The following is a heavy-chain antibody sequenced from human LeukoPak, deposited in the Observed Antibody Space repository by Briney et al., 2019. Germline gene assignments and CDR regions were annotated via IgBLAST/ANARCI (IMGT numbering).Heavy chain of an antibody. CDR2: IYYSGYT. D-gene: IGHD2-15*01. Sequence: SETPSLTCTVSGGSISSSSYYWGWIRQPPGKGLEWIGSIYYSGYTYYNPSLKSRVTISVDTSKNQFSLKLSSVTAADTAVYYCARRGCGGSCSKEDYYYGMDVWGQGTTVTVSS. J-gene: IGHJ6*02. CDR3: ARRGCGGSCSKEDYYYGMDV. V-gene: IGHV4-39*01. CDR1: GGSISSSSYY.